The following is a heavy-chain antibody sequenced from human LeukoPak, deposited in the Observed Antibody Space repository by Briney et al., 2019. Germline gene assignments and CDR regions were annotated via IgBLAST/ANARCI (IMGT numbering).Heavy chain of an antibody. CDR3: TRGHGSLDY. CDR1: GFAFNTYS. V-gene: IGHV3-48*02. CDR2: IRLRSTSI. J-gene: IGHJ4*02. Sequence: GGSLRLSCSASGFAFNTYSMNWVRQAPGKGLEWVSYIRLRSTSIYYANSVEGRFTVSRHNAKNSLTLQMNSLREEDTAVYYCTRGHGSLDYWGQGALVTVSS.